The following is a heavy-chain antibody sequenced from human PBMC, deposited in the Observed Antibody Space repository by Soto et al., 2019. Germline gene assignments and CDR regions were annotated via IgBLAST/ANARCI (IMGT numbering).Heavy chain of an antibody. Sequence: PSETLSLTCAVYGGSFSGYYWSWIRQPPGKGLEWIGYVYYSGTTNYNPSLKSRVTISVDLSKNRFSLRLSSVTTADTALYYCARTTAVPNTLRSRYFFDYWGQGTLVTVSS. V-gene: IGHV4-34*11. CDR3: ARTTAVPNTLRSRYFFDY. D-gene: IGHD4-17*01. J-gene: IGHJ4*02. CDR2: VYYSGTT. CDR1: GGSFSGYY.